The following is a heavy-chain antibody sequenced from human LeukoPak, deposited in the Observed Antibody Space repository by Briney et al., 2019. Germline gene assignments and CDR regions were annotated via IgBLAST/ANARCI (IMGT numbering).Heavy chain of an antibody. Sequence: ASVKVSCKASGYTFTSYDITWVRQATGQGLEWMGWMSPDSGYAGYAQTFQGRVSLTRNTSVSTAFMELSSLRSEDTAVYYCAREHVVVRANWFDPWGQGTLVTVSS. V-gene: IGHV1-8*01. D-gene: IGHD2-15*01. CDR1: GYTFTSYD. CDR2: MSPDSGYA. CDR3: AREHVVVRANWFDP. J-gene: IGHJ5*02.